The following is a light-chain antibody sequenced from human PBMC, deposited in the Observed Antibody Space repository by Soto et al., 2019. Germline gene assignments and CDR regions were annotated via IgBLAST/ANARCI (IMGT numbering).Light chain of an antibody. CDR3: QQYVTAPT. J-gene: IGKJ3*01. CDR2: GAS. Sequence: EIVLTQSPGTLSLSPGERATLSCRASQSLAGNYLAWYQQKPGQAPRLLISGASSRATGIPDRFSGSGSGTDFTLTITRLEPEDFAVYYCQQYVTAPTFGPGTKVHIK. V-gene: IGKV3-20*01. CDR1: QSLAGNY.